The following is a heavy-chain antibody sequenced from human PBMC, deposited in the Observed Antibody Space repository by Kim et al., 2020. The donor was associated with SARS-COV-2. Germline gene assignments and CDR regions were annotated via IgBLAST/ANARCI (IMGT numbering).Heavy chain of an antibody. V-gene: IGHV4-4*07. CDR2: ISTSGST. D-gene: IGHD3-10*01. CDR3: ARAGAAKYYYGSGSYPESWFDP. Sequence: PPGGKGLEWIGRISTSGSTTSNPSLKSRVTMSVATSKNQFSLKLSSVTAADTAVYYCARAGAAKYYYGSGSYPESWFDPWGQGTLVTVS. J-gene: IGHJ5*02.